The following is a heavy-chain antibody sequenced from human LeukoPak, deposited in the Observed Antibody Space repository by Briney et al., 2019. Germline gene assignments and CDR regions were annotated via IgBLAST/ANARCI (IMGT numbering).Heavy chain of an antibody. CDR1: GFTFSSYN. D-gene: IGHD6-19*01. CDR3: ARSKVAGTPDY. Sequence: PGGSLRLSCAASGFTFSSYNMNWVRQAPGKRLEWVSTISTSSSYIYYADSVKGRFTISRDNGKNSLYLQMSSLRAEDTAVYYCARSKVAGTPDYWGQGTLVAVSS. V-gene: IGHV3-21*01. CDR2: ISTSSSYI. J-gene: IGHJ4*02.